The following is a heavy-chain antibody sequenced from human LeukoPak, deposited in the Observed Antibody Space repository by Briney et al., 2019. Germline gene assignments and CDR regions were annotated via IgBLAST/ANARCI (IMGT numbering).Heavy chain of an antibody. V-gene: IGHV3-30*04. CDR3: AKVDLRSGYYTGIEY. CDR2: ISYDGRQN. Sequence: PGGSLRLSWAASGFTFSTYAMNWVRQAPGKGLEWVAVISYDGRQNYYADSVKGRFTISRDNSKNTLYLQMNSLRAEETAVYYCAKVDLRSGYYTGIEYWGQGTLVTVSS. J-gene: IGHJ4*02. CDR1: GFTFSTYA. D-gene: IGHD3-3*01.